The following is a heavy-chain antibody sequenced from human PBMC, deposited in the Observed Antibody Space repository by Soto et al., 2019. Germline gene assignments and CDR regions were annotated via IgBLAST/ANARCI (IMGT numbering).Heavy chain of an antibody. CDR2: ISYDGSNK. CDR3: ASWVLAARHHYYYYGMDV. D-gene: IGHD6-6*01. Sequence: GGSLRLSCAASGFTFSSYAMHWVRQAPGKGLEWVAVISYDGSNKYYADSVKGRFTISRDNSKNTLYLQMNSLRAEDTAVYYCASWVLAARHHYYYYGMDVWGQGTTVTVSS. J-gene: IGHJ6*02. V-gene: IGHV3-30-3*01. CDR1: GFTFSSYA.